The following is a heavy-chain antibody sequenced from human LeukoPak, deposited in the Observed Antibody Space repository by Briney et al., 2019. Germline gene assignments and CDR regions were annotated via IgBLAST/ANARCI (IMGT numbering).Heavy chain of an antibody. CDR1: GFTFSSYW. CDR2: IKQDGSEK. D-gene: IGHD3-10*01. V-gene: IGHV3-7*01. Sequence: GGSLRLSCAASGFTFSSYWMSWVRQAPGKGLEWVANIKQDGSEKYYVDSVKGRFTISRDNAKNSLYLQMNSLRAEDTAVYYCARDRFHGWPSYVYWGQGTLVTVSS. CDR3: ARDRFHGWPSYVY. J-gene: IGHJ4*02.